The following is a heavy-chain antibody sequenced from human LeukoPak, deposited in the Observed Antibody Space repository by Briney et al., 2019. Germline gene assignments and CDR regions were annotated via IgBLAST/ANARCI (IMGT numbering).Heavy chain of an antibody. Sequence: GRSLRLSCAASGFTFSSYGMHWVRQAPGKGLEGVAVIWYDGGNKYYADSVKGRFTISRDNSKNTLYLQMNSLRAEDTAVYYCARDVTVTTLLDAFDIWGQGTMVTVSS. J-gene: IGHJ3*02. CDR1: GFTFSSYG. CDR3: ARDVTVTTLLDAFDI. CDR2: IWYDGGNK. D-gene: IGHD4-17*01. V-gene: IGHV3-33*01.